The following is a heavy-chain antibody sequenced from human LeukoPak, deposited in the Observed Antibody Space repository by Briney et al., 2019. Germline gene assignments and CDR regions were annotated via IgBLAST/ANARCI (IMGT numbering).Heavy chain of an antibody. CDR3: ARWDRSTAATFDF. CDR2: ISAYNGNT. V-gene: IGHV1-18*01. CDR1: GYTFTNYG. Sequence: VSVKVSCKASGYTFTNYGFNRVRQAPGQGLEWMGWISAYNGNTNYAQKVQGRVTMTTDTSTNTAYMELRSLRSDDTAVYYCARWDRSTAATFDFWGQGTPVTVSS. D-gene: IGHD2-15*01. J-gene: IGHJ4*02.